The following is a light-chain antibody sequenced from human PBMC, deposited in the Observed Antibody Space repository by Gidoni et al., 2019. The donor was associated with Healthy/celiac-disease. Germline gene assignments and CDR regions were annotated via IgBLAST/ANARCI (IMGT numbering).Light chain of an antibody. Sequence: DIPMTQSPSSLSASVGDRVTITCRASQSINNYLNWYRQKPGKAPKLLIYAASSLQSGVPSRFSGSGSGTHFTLTISSLQPEDFAIYYCQQTYSTPLTFGGGTKVEIK. CDR1: QSINNY. CDR2: AAS. V-gene: IGKV1-39*01. CDR3: QQTYSTPLT. J-gene: IGKJ4*01.